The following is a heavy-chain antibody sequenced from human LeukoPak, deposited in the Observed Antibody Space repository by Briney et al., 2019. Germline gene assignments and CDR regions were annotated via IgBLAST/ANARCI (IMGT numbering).Heavy chain of an antibody. CDR1: GGSLSSGGYY. CDR3: ARTVYPYYYDSSGYYFFDY. D-gene: IGHD3-22*01. J-gene: IGHJ4*02. Sequence: SETLSLTCTVSGGSLSSGGYYWSWIRQHPGKGLEWIGYIYYSGSTYYNPSLKSRVTISVDTSKNQFSLKLSSVTAADTAVYYCARTVYPYYYDSSGYYFFDYWGQGTLVTVSS. CDR2: IYYSGST. V-gene: IGHV4-31*03.